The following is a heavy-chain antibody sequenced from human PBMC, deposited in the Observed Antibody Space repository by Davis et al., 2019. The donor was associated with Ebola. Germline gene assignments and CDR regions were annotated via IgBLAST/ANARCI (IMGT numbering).Heavy chain of an antibody. D-gene: IGHD6-13*01. CDR2: TYYRSKWYN. CDR1: GDSVSSNSAA. V-gene: IGHV6-1*01. CDR3: ARARGIAAAGIDY. Sequence: SETLSLTCAISGDSVSSNSAAWNWIRQSPSRGLEWLGRTYYRSKWYNDYAVSVKSRITINPDTSKNQFSLKLSSVTAADTAVYYCARARGIAAAGIDYWGQGTLVTVSS. J-gene: IGHJ4*02.